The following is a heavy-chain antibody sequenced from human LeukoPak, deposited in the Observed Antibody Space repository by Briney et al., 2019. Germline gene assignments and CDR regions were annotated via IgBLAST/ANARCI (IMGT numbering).Heavy chain of an antibody. Sequence: PGGSLRLSCAASGFSFSNYAMGWVRQAPGKGLEWVSAISGSGVRTHYADSVRGRFTISRDKSKNTLYLQMNSLRAEDTAVYYCAKDRCSGGNCYDAFDIWGQGTMVTVSS. CDR2: ISGSGVRT. D-gene: IGHD2-15*01. V-gene: IGHV3-23*01. CDR3: AKDRCSGGNCYDAFDI. J-gene: IGHJ3*02. CDR1: GFSFSNYA.